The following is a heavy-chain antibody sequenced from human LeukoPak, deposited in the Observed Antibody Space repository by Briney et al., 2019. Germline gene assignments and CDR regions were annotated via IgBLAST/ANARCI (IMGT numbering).Heavy chain of an antibody. CDR3: ARVGPDYGASQAYFEY. CDR1: GGSFSGYY. Sequence: SETLSLTCAVYGGSFSGYYWSWIRQPPGKGLEWIGEINHSGSTNYNPSLKSRVTISVDTSKNQFSLKLSSVTAADTAVYYCARVGPDYGASQAYFEYWGQGNMVTVSS. J-gene: IGHJ4*02. D-gene: IGHD4-17*01. V-gene: IGHV4-34*01. CDR2: INHSGST.